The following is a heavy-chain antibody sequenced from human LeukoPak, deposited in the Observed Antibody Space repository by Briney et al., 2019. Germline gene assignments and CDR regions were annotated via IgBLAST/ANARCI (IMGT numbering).Heavy chain of an antibody. CDR1: GFRFSSYG. D-gene: IGHD4-17*01. V-gene: IGHV3-30*03. CDR2: ISYDGSNK. Sequence: GGSLRLSCAASGFRFSSYGMHWVRQAPGKGLEWVAVISYDGSNKYYADSVKGRLTISRDNSKNTLYLQMNSLTAEDTAVYYCARDGTVTAGPFDPWGGGTLVTVSS. CDR3: ARDGTVTAGPFDP. J-gene: IGHJ5*02.